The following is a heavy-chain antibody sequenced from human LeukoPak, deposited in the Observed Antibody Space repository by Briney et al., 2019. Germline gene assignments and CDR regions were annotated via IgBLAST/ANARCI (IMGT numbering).Heavy chain of an antibody. Sequence: PGGSLRLPCAASGFTVSSNYMSWVRQAPGKGLEWVSVIYSGGSTYYADSVKGRFTISRDNSKNTLYLQMSSLRAEDTAVYYCATEIAVAGTGNWFDPWGQGTLVTVSS. CDR1: GFTVSSNY. D-gene: IGHD6-19*01. CDR3: ATEIAVAGTGNWFDP. CDR2: IYSGGST. J-gene: IGHJ5*02. V-gene: IGHV3-53*01.